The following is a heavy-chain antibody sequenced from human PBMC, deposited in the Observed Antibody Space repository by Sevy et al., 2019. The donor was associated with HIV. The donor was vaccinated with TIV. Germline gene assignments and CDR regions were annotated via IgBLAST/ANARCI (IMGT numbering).Heavy chain of an antibody. V-gene: IGHV3-23*01. D-gene: IGHD2-15*01. CDR3: AKDLGYCSGGSCWGYFDY. J-gene: IGHJ4*02. CDR2: ISGSGGST. Sequence: GGSLRLSCAASGFTFSSYAMSWVRQAPGKGLEWVSAISGSGGSTYYADSVKGRFTISRDNSKNTLYLQMNSLRAEDTAVYYCAKDLGYCSGGSCWGYFDYWGQGTLDTVSS. CDR1: GFTFSSYA.